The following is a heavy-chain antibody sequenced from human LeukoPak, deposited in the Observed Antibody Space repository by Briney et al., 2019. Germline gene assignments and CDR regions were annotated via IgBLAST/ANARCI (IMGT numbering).Heavy chain of an antibody. V-gene: IGHV4-4*07. CDR2: IYTSGST. CDR3: AREEYYYDCSGYYVVQGPTVYFDY. D-gene: IGHD3-22*01. CDR1: GGSISSYY. Sequence: SETLSLTCTVSGGSISSYYWSWLRQPAGKRLEWIGRIYTSGSTNYNPSLKSRVTMSVDTSKNQFSLKLSSVTAADTAVSYAAREEYYYDCSGYYVVQGPTVYFDYWGQGTLVTVSS. J-gene: IGHJ4*02.